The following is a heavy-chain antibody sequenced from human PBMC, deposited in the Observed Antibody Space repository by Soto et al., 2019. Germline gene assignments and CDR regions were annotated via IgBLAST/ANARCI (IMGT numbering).Heavy chain of an antibody. CDR2: ISRGDST. CDR3: PVGIYYYGWDG. Sequence: EVQLLESGGGLVQPGGSLRLSCADSGFTFSAYAMIWVRQAPGKGLEWVSTISRGDSTYYADSVKGRFTISRDNSKNTVYIQMNTLRAEDTARYYCPVGIYYYGWDGWGQGTTVTVSS. D-gene: IGHD1-20*01. CDR1: GFTFSAYA. J-gene: IGHJ6*02. V-gene: IGHV3-23*01.